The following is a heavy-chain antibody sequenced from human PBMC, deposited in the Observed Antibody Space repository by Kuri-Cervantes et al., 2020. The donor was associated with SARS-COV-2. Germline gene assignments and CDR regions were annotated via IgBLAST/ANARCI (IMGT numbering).Heavy chain of an antibody. J-gene: IGHJ4*02. D-gene: IGHD6-19*01. CDR1: GFTFSSYA. Sequence: GGSLRLSCAASGFTFSSYAMHWVRRAPGKGLEWVAVISYDGSNKYYADSVKGRFTISRDNSKNTLYLQMNSLRAEDTAVYYCARGGYSGGWYPPDLWGQGTLVTVSS. V-gene: IGHV3-30-3*01. CDR3: ARGGYSGGWYPPDL. CDR2: ISYDGSNK.